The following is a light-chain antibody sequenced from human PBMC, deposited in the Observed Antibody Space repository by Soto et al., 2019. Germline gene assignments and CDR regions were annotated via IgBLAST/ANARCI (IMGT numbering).Light chain of an antibody. Sequence: QAVVTQPPSVSGAPGQRVTISCTGSSSNIGAGYDVHWYQQVPGTAPKLLIYDRYNRPSGVPDRFSDSKSGTSASLTITGLQAEDEAVYYCQSYDSSLNVVFGGGTKLTVL. J-gene: IGLJ2*01. CDR1: SSNIGAGYD. CDR2: DRY. CDR3: QSYDSSLNVV. V-gene: IGLV1-40*01.